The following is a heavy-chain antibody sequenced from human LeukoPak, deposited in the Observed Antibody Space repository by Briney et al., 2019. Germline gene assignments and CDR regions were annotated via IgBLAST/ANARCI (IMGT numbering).Heavy chain of an antibody. J-gene: IGHJ4*01. CDR1: GGSISTSTYC. V-gene: IGHV4-39*01. CDR2: ISYSGTT. D-gene: IGHD6-25*01. Sequence: PSETLSLTCTVSGGSISTSTYCWGWIRQPPGKGLEWIGSISYSGTTYYTPSLKSRVTISVDTSNNQFSLRLTSVTAADTAVYFCARHPSSAWHADYWGHGTLVTVSS. CDR3: ARHPSSAWHADY.